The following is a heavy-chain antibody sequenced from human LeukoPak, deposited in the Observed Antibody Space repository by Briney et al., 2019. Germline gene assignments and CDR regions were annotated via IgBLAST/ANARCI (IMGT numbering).Heavy chain of an antibody. J-gene: IGHJ4*02. CDR3: ARRRDLYSGSYYTFDY. Sequence: GESLKISCKVSGYSFTNYWIAWVRQMPGKGLELMGIIYPGDSDTRYSPSFQGQVTISADKSISTAYLQWSSLKASDTAMYYCARRRDLYSGSYYTFDYWGQGTLVTVSS. CDR1: GYSFTNYW. CDR2: IYPGDSDT. D-gene: IGHD1-26*01. V-gene: IGHV5-51*01.